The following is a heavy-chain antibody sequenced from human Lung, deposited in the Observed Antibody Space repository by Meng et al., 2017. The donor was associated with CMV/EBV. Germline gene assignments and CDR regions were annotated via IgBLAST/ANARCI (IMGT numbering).Heavy chain of an antibody. Sequence: ESXKISCAVSGINLNTYWMHWVRQVPGQGLVWLSRIYSDGISTRYADSVKGRFTISRDNTNNTLYLQMNGLRDEDTAVYYCAREPGRGAFDVWGQGTKVTVSS. V-gene: IGHV3-74*01. CDR1: GINLNTYW. CDR3: AREPGRGAFDV. CDR2: IYSDGIST. D-gene: IGHD3-10*01. J-gene: IGHJ3*01.